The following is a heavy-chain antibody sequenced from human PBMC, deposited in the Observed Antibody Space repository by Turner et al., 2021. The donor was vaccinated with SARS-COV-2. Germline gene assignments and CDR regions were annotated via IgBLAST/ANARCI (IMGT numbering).Heavy chain of an antibody. Sequence: EVLLVASGGACGPPGASLRRSCSSSPFTFSSCAMHWVRQAPGKGREYVSAISSNGGSTNYEDSVKGRLTISRDNSKNTLYLQISSLRAEDTAVYYCLKDWVPVGGTRSNWLDPWGQGTLVIVSS. D-gene: IGHD1-26*01. V-gene: IGHV3-64D*06. CDR3: LKDWVPVGGTRSNWLDP. CDR1: PFTFSSCA. CDR2: ISSNGGST. J-gene: IGHJ5*02.